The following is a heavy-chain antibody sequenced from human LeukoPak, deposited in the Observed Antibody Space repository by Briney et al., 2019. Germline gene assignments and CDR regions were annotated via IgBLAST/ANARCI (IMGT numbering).Heavy chain of an antibody. J-gene: IGHJ6*04. CDR2: ISSSSSTI. CDR3: AELGITMIGGV. D-gene: IGHD3-10*02. V-gene: IGHV3-48*01. CDR1: GFTFSSYS. Sequence: PGGSLRLSCAASGFTFSSYSMNWVRQAPGKGLEWVSYISSSSSTIYYADSVKGRFTISRDNPKNTLYLQMNSLRAEDTAVYYCAELGITMIGGVWGKGTTVTISS.